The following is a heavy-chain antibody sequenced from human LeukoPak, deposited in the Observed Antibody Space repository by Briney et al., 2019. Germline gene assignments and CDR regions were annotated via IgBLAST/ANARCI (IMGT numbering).Heavy chain of an antibody. J-gene: IGHJ4*02. Sequence: GGSLRLSCAASGFTFDNYGMTWVRQVPGKGLEWVSGVNWNGGSTGYADSVKGRFTISRDNSKNTLYLQMNSLRAEDTAVYYCAKGGSSWYYYFDYWGQGTLVTVSS. D-gene: IGHD6-13*01. V-gene: IGHV3-20*04. CDR3: AKGGSSWYYYFDY. CDR2: VNWNGGST. CDR1: GFTFDNYG.